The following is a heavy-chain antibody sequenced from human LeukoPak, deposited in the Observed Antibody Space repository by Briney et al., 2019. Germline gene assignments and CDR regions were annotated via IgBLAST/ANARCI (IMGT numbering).Heavy chain of an antibody. CDR3: AAIYYDFWSGYSAFDY. D-gene: IGHD3-3*01. J-gene: IGHJ4*02. CDR2: IWYDGSNK. CDR1: GFTFSSYG. V-gene: IGHV3-33*01. Sequence: GGSLRLSCAASGFTFSSYGMHWVRQAPGKGLEWVAVIWYDGSNKYYADSVKGRFTISRDNSKNTLYLQMNSLRAEDTAVYYCAAIYYDFWSGYSAFDYWGQGTLVTVSS.